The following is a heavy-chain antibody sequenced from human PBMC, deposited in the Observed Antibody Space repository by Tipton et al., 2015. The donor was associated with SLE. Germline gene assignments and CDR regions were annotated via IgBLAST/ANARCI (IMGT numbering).Heavy chain of an antibody. Sequence: TLSLTCTVSGGSISTYYWSWIRQPPGKGLEWIGYIYTSGSTNYNPSLKSRVTISVDTSKNQFSLKLNSVTAADTALFYCARMNRGIYDAFDIWGLGTMVTVSS. D-gene: IGHD1-14*01. V-gene: IGHV4-4*08. CDR1: GGSISTYY. J-gene: IGHJ3*02. CDR3: ARMNRGIYDAFDI. CDR2: IYTSGST.